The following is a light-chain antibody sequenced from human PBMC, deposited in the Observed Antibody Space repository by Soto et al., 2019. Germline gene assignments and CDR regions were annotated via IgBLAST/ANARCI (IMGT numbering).Light chain of an antibody. CDR1: QSISSW. V-gene: IGKV1-5*01. Sequence: VQMTQPPSTLAASVGDSVPIPCRASQSISSWLAWYQQKPGKAPKLLIYDASSLESGAPSRFSGSGSGTEFTLTISSLQPDDFATYYCQQYNSYSITFGQGTRLEIK. CDR3: QQYNSYSIT. CDR2: DAS. J-gene: IGKJ5*01.